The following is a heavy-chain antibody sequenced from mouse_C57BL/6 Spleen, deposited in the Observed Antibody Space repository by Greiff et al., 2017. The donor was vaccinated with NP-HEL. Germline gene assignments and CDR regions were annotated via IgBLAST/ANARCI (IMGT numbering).Heavy chain of an antibody. CDR2: IYPRDGST. D-gene: IGHD2-4*01. CDR1: GYTFTDHT. Sequence: VKVVESDAELVKPGASVKISCKVSGYTFTDHTIHWMKQRPEQGLEWIGYIYPRDGSTKYNEKFKGKATLTADKSSSTAYMQLNSLTSEDSAVYFCARRYDYDVYAMDYWGQGTSVTVSS. CDR3: ARRYDYDVYAMDY. V-gene: IGHV1-78*01. J-gene: IGHJ4*01.